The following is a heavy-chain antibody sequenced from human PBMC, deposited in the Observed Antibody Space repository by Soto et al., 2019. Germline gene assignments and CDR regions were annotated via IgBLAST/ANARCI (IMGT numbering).Heavy chain of an antibody. V-gene: IGHV4-61*01. CDR1: GGSVSSGSYY. D-gene: IGHD1-26*01. Sequence: SETLSLTCTVSGGSVSSGSYYWSWIRQPPGKGLEWIGYIYYSGSTNYNPSLKSRVTISVDTSKNQFPLKLSSVTAADTAVYYCARVVIPSWEERYYFDYWGQGTLVTVSS. CDR3: ARVVIPSWEERYYFDY. CDR2: IYYSGST. J-gene: IGHJ4*02.